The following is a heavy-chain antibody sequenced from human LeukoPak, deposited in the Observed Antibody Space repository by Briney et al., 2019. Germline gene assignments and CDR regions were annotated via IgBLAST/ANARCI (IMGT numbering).Heavy chain of an antibody. V-gene: IGHV4-4*07. Sequence: KPSETLSLTCTVSGGSISSYYWSWIRQPAGKGLEWIGRIYTSGSTNYNPSLKSRVTMSVDTSKNQFSLKLSSVTAADTAVYYCARSFRASSGGAFDIWGQGTMVTVSS. J-gene: IGHJ3*02. CDR1: GGSISSYY. CDR3: ARSFRASSGGAFDI. CDR2: IYTSGST. D-gene: IGHD6-19*01.